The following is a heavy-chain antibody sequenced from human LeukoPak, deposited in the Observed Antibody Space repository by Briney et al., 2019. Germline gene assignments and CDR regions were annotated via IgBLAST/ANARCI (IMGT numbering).Heavy chain of an antibody. CDR3: ANLSPTTVMTFDY. D-gene: IGHD4-17*01. CDR1: GYTFTSYG. J-gene: IGHJ4*02. Sequence: GASVKVSCKASGYTFTSYGISWVRQAPGQGLEWMGGIIPIFGTANYAQKFQGRVTITTDESTSTAYMELSSLRSEDTAVYYCANLSPTTVMTFDYWGQGTLVTVSS. V-gene: IGHV1-69*05. CDR2: IIPIFGTA.